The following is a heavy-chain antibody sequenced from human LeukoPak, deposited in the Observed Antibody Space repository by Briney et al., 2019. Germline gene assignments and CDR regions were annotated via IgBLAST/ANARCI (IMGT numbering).Heavy chain of an antibody. CDR3: AKYLGAGIYGRFDY. V-gene: IGHV3-23*01. CDR2: ISNSGAGT. Sequence: PGGSLRLSCAASGFPFSSFAMSWVRLAPGQGLEWVSTISNSGAGTYYADSVKGRFTISRDNSKNTLYLQMNSLRAEDTAVYYCAKYLGAGIYGRFDYWGQGTLVTVSS. CDR1: GFPFSSFA. J-gene: IGHJ4*02. D-gene: IGHD6-13*01.